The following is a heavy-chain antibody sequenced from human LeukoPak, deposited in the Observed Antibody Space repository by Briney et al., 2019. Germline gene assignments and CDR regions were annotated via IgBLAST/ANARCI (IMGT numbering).Heavy chain of an antibody. V-gene: IGHV5-10-1*01. D-gene: IGHD4-17*01. CDR3: ARGPVDGDYDFDY. CDR1: GYSFTSYW. J-gene: IGHJ4*02. CDR2: IDPSDSYT. Sequence: GESLRISCKGSGYSFTSYWMSWVRQMPGKGLEWMGRIDPSDSYTNYSPSFQGHVTISADKSISTAYLQWSSLKASNTAMYYCARGPVDGDYDFDYWGQGTLVTVSS.